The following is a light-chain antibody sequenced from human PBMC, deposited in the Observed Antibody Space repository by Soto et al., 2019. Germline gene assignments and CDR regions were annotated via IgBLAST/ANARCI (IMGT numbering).Light chain of an antibody. CDR2: AAS. V-gene: IGKV1-6*01. J-gene: IGKJ1*01. CDR3: LQDYNYPRT. CDR1: QGIRND. Sequence: IQMTQSPSSLSSTLVDRVTITCRASQGIRNDLGWYQQKPGKAPKLLIYAASSLQSGVPSRFSGSGSGTDFTPTISSLQPEDFATYYCLQDYNYPRTFGQGTKVDIK.